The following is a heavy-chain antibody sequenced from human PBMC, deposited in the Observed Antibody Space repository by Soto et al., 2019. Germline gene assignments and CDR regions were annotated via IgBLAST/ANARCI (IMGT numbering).Heavy chain of an antibody. J-gene: IGHJ4*02. D-gene: IGHD1-26*01. CDR3: ARDGGRHSGGIDY. V-gene: IGHV1-69*01. CDR1: GGTFSSYS. Sequence: QVQLVQSGAEVKKPGSSVKVSCKASGGTFSSYSINWVRQAPGQGLEWMGEIIPIFGTANYAQKFQGRVTITEDESTSTDYMELSSLRSEDTDVYYCARDGGRHSGGIDYWGQGTLVTVSS. CDR2: IIPIFGTA.